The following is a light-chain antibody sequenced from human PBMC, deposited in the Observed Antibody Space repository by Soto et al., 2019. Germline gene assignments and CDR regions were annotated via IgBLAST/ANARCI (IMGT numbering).Light chain of an antibody. CDR3: QKYNSAALN. V-gene: IGKV1-27*01. CDR1: LPISNY. J-gene: IGKJ4*01. Sequence: DIQMTQSPSSLSASVGDRVTLTCRASLPISNYLAWYQQKPGKIPNLLIYAASNSQAGVPTQIRRRGSGTDFHLNIQSLQPEDVAAYYCQKYNSAALNFGGRTKVDIK. CDR2: AAS.